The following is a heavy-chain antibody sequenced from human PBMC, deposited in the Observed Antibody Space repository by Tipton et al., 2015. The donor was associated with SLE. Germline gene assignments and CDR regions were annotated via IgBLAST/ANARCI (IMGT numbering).Heavy chain of an antibody. V-gene: IGHV3-73*01. D-gene: IGHD4-17*01. J-gene: IGHJ4*02. CDR2: IRSKANSYAT. CDR3: TRHRRNDYGDLS. Sequence: SLRLSCAASGFTFSGSAMHWVRQASGKGLEWVGRIRSKANSYATAYAASVKGRFTISRDDSKNTAYLQLNSLKTEDTAVYYCTRHRRNDYGDLSWGKGTLATVSS. CDR1: GFTFSGSA.